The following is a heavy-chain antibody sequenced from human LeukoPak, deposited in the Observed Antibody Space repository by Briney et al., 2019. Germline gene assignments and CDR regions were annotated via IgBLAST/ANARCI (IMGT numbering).Heavy chain of an antibody. Sequence: GASVKVSCKASGYTFTGYYMHWVRQAPEQGLEWMGWINPNSGGTNYAQKFQGRVTMTRDTSISTAYMELSRLRSDGTAVYYCAREEGIAAAEAIDYWGQGTLVTVSS. CDR3: AREEGIAAAEAIDY. V-gene: IGHV1-2*02. D-gene: IGHD6-13*01. CDR2: INPNSGGT. J-gene: IGHJ4*02. CDR1: GYTFTGYY.